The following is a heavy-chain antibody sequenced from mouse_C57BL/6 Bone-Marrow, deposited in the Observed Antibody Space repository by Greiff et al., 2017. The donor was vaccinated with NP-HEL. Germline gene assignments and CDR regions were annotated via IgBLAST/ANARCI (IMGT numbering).Heavy chain of an antibody. Sequence: EVHLVESGGDLVKPGGSLKLSCAASGFTFSSYGMSWVRQTPDKRLEWVATISSGGSYTYYPDSVKGRFTISRDNAKNTLYLQMSSLKSEDTAMYYCARDYYGSSYGAYWGQGTTLTVSS. CDR2: ISSGGSYT. CDR1: GFTFSSYG. D-gene: IGHD1-1*01. J-gene: IGHJ2*01. CDR3: ARDYYGSSYGAY. V-gene: IGHV5-6*01.